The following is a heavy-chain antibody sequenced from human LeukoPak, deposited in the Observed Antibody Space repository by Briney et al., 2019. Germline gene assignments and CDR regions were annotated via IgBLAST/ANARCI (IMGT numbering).Heavy chain of an antibody. J-gene: IGHJ2*01. CDR1: GFTVSTNY. V-gene: IGHV3-53*01. CDR3: ARVGDHFHWYLDL. Sequence: GGSLRLSCAASGFTVSTNYMNWVGQAPGKGLEWGSILYSGSDTYYADSVKGRFTISRDSSKNILSLQMNNLRAEDTAVYYCARVGDHFHWYLDLWGRGTLVTVSS. D-gene: IGHD3-10*01. CDR2: LYSGSDT.